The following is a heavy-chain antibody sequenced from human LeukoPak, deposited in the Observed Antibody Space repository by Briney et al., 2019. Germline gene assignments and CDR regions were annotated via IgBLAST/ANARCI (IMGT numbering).Heavy chain of an antibody. CDR1: GYTFANYA. Sequence: GASVKVSCTASGYTFANYAIHWVRQAPGQRLEWMGWINTDINTKYLEKFQGRVAITRDTSASTAYMVLSSLGSGDTAVYFCARANPYGYDLWGQGTLVAVSS. V-gene: IGHV1-3*04. D-gene: IGHD5-18*01. J-gene: IGHJ5*02. CDR3: ARANPYGYDL. CDR2: INTDINT.